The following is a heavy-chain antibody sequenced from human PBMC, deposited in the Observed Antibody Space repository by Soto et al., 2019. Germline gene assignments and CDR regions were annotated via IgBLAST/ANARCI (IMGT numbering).Heavy chain of an antibody. CDR1: GFPFSTNW. D-gene: IGHD6-25*01. CDR3: ARDIASSG. V-gene: IGHV3-74*01. Sequence: EVQLVESGGGLVQPGGSLRLSCAASGFPFSTNWMHWVRQAPGKGLVWVSRINSDGTSTNYADSVKGRFTISRDNAKNTLYLQMNSLRGEDTAMSYCARDIASSGWGQGTLVTVSS. CDR2: INSDGTST. J-gene: IGHJ4*02.